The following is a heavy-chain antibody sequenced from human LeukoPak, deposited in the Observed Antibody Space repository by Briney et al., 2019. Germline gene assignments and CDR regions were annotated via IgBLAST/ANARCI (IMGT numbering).Heavy chain of an antibody. Sequence: SETLSLTCTVSGGSISSYYWSWIRQPPGKGLEWIGYIYATGSTNYNPSLKSRVTISVDTSKNQFSLKLSSVTAADTAVYYCARCQVTGDSSSFHYYSYMDVWGKGTTVTVSS. D-gene: IGHD6-13*01. V-gene: IGHV4-4*09. CDR2: IYATGST. J-gene: IGHJ6*03. CDR3: ARCQVTGDSSSFHYYSYMDV. CDR1: GGSISSYY.